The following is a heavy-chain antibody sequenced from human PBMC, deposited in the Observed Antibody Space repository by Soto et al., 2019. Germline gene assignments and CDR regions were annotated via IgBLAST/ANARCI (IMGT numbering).Heavy chain of an antibody. V-gene: IGHV4-4*02. D-gene: IGHD3-22*01. Sequence: QVQLQESGPGLVKPSGTLSLTCAVSGGSISSSNWWSWVRQPPGKGLEWIGEIYHSGSTNYNPSPKSRVTISVDKSKNQFSLKLSSGIAADTAVYYCARNPNGYYDSSLDYWGHGTLVTVSS. CDR3: ARNPNGYYDSSLDY. J-gene: IGHJ4*01. CDR2: IYHSGST. CDR1: GGSISSSNW.